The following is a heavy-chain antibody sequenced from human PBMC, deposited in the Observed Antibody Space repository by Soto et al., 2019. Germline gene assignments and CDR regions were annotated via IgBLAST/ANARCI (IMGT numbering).Heavy chain of an antibody. V-gene: IGHV3-48*03. CDR3: ARDRGYYDGSGYYYCYGMDV. Sequence: LLVESGGGLVQPGGSLRLSCAASGFTLSNYEMNWVRQVPGKGLEWVAFISSSGSIIYYADSVKGRFTISRDNANNSLYLQMSSLTAEDTAVYYCARDRGYYDGSGYYYCYGMDVWGQGTTVTVSS. J-gene: IGHJ6*02. CDR1: GFTLSNYE. D-gene: IGHD3-22*01. CDR2: ISSSGSII.